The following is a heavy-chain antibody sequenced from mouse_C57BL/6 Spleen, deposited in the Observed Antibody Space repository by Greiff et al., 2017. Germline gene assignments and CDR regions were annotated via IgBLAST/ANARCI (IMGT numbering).Heavy chain of an antibody. CDR1: GFTFSDYG. J-gene: IGHJ4*01. Sequence: EVQVVASGGGLVKPGGSLKLSCAASGFTFSDYGMHWVRQAPEKGLEWVAYIRSGSSTIYYAATVKGRFPLSRDNAKNTLFLQMTSLRSEDTAMYYCARGGRGYAMDYWGQGTSVTVSS. V-gene: IGHV5-17*01. CDR2: IRSGSSTI. CDR3: ARGGRGYAMDY. D-gene: IGHD3-3*01.